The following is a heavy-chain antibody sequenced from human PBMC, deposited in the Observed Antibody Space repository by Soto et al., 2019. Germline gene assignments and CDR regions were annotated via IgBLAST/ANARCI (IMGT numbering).Heavy chain of an antibody. CDR2: ISGSGENT. J-gene: IGHJ6*02. CDR3: AKGVFARDYYYHGMDV. Sequence: GGSLRLSCEASGFKFSSYAISWVRQAPGKGLEWVSGISGSGENTYHADSVTGRFIISRDNSKNTVNLQMNSLRDDDTAIYYCAKGVFARDYYYHGMDVWGQGTTVTVS. V-gene: IGHV3-23*01. CDR1: GFKFSSYA. D-gene: IGHD3-16*01.